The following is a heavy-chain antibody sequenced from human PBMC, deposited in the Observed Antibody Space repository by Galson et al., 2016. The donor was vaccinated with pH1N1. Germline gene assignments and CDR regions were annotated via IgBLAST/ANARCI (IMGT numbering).Heavy chain of an antibody. CDR2: IYYSGST. Sequence: LSLTCTVSGGSISSHHWSWIRQPPGKGLEWIGYIYYSGSTNYNPSLKSRVTISVDTSKNQFSLKLTSVTAADTAVYFCATVLWFGELGGWFDPWGQGTLVTVSS. CDR1: GGSISSHH. J-gene: IGHJ5*02. D-gene: IGHD3-10*01. V-gene: IGHV4-59*11. CDR3: ATVLWFGELGGWFDP.